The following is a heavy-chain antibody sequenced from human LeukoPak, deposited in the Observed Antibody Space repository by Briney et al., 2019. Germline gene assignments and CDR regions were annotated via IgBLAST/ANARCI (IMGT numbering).Heavy chain of an antibody. CDR3: AKDRARGAFGELLSPFDY. CDR1: GFSFKDYW. CDR2: ISGSGGST. Sequence: PGGSLRLSCAASGFSFKDYWMSWVRQAPGKGLEWVSAISGSGGSTYYADSVKGRFTISRDNSKNTLYLQMNSLRAEDTAVYYCAKDRARGAFGELLSPFDYWGQGTLVTVSS. D-gene: IGHD3-10*01. J-gene: IGHJ4*02. V-gene: IGHV3-23*01.